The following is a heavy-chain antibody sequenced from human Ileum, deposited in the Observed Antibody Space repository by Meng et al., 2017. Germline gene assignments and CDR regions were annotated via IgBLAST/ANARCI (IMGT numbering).Heavy chain of an antibody. J-gene: IGHJ6*02. V-gene: IGHV6-1*01. CDR2: TYYRSKWYN. CDR1: GDSVSSHSAA. CDR3: ARDLNPTSRDGYNYISYYYYGMDV. Sequence: SQTLSLTCAISGDSVSSHSAAWNWIRQSPSRGLEWLGRTYYRSKWYNDYAVSVKSRITINPDTSKNQFSLQLNSVTPEDTAVYYCARDLNPTSRDGYNYISYYYYGMDVWGQGTTVTVSS. D-gene: IGHD5-24*01.